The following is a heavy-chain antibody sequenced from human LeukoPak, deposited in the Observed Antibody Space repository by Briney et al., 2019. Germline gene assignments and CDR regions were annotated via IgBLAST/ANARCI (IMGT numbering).Heavy chain of an antibody. CDR2: MNPNSGNT. CDR1: GYTFTSYD. J-gene: IGHJ4*02. Sequence: ASVKVSCKASGYTFTSYDINWVRQAPGQGLEWMGWMNPNSGNTGYAQKFQGRVTMTRNTSISTAYMELSSLRSEDTAAYYCARGCIVGATCLFGYWGQGTLVTVSS. D-gene: IGHD1-26*01. V-gene: IGHV1-8*01. CDR3: ARGCIVGATCLFGY.